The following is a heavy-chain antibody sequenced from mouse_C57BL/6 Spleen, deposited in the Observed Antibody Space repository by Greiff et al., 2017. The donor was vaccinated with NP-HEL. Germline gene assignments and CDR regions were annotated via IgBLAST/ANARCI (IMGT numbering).Heavy chain of an antibody. CDR3: ARSDYDDGYYAMDY. Sequence: EVQLQQSGPELVKPGASVKISCKASGYTFTDYYMNWVKQSHGKSLEWIGDINPNNGGTSYNQKFKGKATLTVDKSSSTAYMELRSLTSEDSAVYYCARSDYDDGYYAMDYWGQGTSVTVSS. CDR1: GYTFTDYY. V-gene: IGHV1-26*01. D-gene: IGHD2-4*01. J-gene: IGHJ4*01. CDR2: INPNNGGT.